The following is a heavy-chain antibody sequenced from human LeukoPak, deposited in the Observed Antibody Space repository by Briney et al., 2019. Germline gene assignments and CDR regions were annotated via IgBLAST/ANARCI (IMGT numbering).Heavy chain of an antibody. CDR1: GGSISSYY. V-gene: IGHV4-59*12. CDR3: AREFPTAPYWYFDL. D-gene: IGHD4-11*01. CDR2: IYYSGST. J-gene: IGHJ2*01. Sequence: SETLSLTCTVSGGSISSYYWSWIRQPPGKGLEWIGYIYYSGSTSYNPSLKSRVTMSVDTSKNQFSLKLSSVTAADTAVYYCAREFPTAPYWYFDLWGRGTLVTVSS.